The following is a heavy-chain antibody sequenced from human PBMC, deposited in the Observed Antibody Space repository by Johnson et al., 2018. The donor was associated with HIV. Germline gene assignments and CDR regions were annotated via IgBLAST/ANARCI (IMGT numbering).Heavy chain of an antibody. CDR1: GFTFDDYG. D-gene: IGHD3-16*01. V-gene: IGHV3-20*04. J-gene: IGHJ3*02. Sequence: VQLVESGGGLVQPGGSLRLSCAASGFTFDDYGMSWVRQAPGRGLEWVSNVNWNGGSTDYADSVKGRFSISRDNGKDSVYLQMSSLRPEDTAVYYCARGGDAFDIWGQGTMVTVSS. CDR3: ARGGDAFDI. CDR2: VNWNGGST.